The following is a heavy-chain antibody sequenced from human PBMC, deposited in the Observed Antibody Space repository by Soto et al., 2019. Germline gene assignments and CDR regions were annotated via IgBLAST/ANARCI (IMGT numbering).Heavy chain of an antibody. CDR1: GFTFSYHA. CDR3: SRGTPPSACSAMAV. D-gene: IGHD2-2*01. CDR2: ISYDGDNK. V-gene: IGHV3-30-3*01. Sequence: QVQLVESGGGVVQPGRSLRLSCAASGFTFSYHALNWVRQAPGKGLEWVAVISYDGDNKYIAESVKGRFTISSDNCKNTVSLQMNSLRAEDTALYFCSRGTPPSACSAMAVWGQGTTVTVSS. J-gene: IGHJ6*02.